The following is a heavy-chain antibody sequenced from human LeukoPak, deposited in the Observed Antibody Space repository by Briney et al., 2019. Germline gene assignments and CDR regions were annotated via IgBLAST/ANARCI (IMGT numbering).Heavy chain of an antibody. CDR1: GGSIRTNY. CDR2: AHSSGHT. CDR3: ARDSYDYDSHFEDVFDS. D-gene: IGHD3-22*01. Sequence: SETLSLTCTVSGGSIRTNYWSWIRQPPGKGLEWIGYAHSSGHTRSSTSLKSRVTISIDMSNNHLSLRLTSVTAADTVLYYCARDSYDYDSHFEDVFDSWGQGTMVTVSS. J-gene: IGHJ3*01. V-gene: IGHV4-59*01.